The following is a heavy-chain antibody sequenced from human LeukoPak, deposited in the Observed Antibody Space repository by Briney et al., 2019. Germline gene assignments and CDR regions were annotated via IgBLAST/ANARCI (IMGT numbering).Heavy chain of an antibody. CDR3: ATYYYASGSSD. J-gene: IGHJ4*02. D-gene: IGHD3-10*01. V-gene: IGHV3-11*03. CDR1: GFIFSDYS. Sequence: TGGSLRLSCAASGFIFSDYSMSWIRQAPGKGLEWVSYISTHSTYIHYADSVRGRFTISRDNAKNSLYLQMNSLRAEDTAVYYCATYYYASGSSDWGQGTLATVSS. CDR2: ISTHSTYI.